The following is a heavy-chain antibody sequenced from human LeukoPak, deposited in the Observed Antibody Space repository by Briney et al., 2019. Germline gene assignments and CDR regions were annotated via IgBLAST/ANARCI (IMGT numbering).Heavy chain of an antibody. CDR1: GFTFSSYS. V-gene: IGHV3-21*01. Sequence: GGSLRLSCAASGFTFSSYSMNWVRQAPGKGLEWVSSISSSSSYIYYADSVKGRFTISRDNAKNSLYLQMNSLRAEDTAVYYCAKDIRATSVAGTSGFDYWGQGTLVTVSS. D-gene: IGHD6-19*01. J-gene: IGHJ4*02. CDR3: AKDIRATSVAGTSGFDY. CDR2: ISSSSSYI.